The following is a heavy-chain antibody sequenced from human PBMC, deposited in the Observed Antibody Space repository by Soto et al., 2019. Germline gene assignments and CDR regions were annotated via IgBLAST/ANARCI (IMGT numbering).Heavy chain of an antibody. CDR1: GFTVSSNY. CDR2: IYSGGST. CDR3: ARGPYFYDSSGMVTGAFDI. V-gene: IGHV3-53*01. J-gene: IGHJ3*02. D-gene: IGHD3-22*01. Sequence: LRLSCSASGFTVSSNYMSWVRQAPGKGLEWVSVIYSGGSTYYADSVKGRFTISRDNSKNTLYLQMNSLRAEDTAVYYCARGPYFYDSSGMVTGAFDIWGQGTMVTVSS.